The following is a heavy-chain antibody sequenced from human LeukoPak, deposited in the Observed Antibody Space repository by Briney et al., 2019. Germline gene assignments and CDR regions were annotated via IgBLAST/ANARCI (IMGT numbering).Heavy chain of an antibody. CDR2: ISGSGGST. V-gene: IGHV3-23*01. CDR1: GFTFSSYA. J-gene: IGHJ4*02. Sequence: GGSLRLSCAASGFTFSSYAMSWVRQAPGKGLEWVSAISGSGGSTYYADSVKGRFTISRDNSKNSLYLQMNSLRAEDTAVYYCARGEDDIVVVPAAPHFDYWGQGTLVTVSS. D-gene: IGHD2-2*01. CDR3: ARGEDDIVVVPAAPHFDY.